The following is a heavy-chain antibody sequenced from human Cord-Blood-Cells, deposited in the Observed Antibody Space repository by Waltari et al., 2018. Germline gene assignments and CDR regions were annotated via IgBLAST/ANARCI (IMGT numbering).Heavy chain of an antibody. J-gene: IGHJ3*02. CDR1: GGSFSGYY. CDR2: INHSGST. Sequence: QVQLQQWGEGLLKPSETLSLTCAAYGGSFSGYYWTWIRPPPGKGLEWIGEINHSGSTNYNPSLKSRVTISVDTSKNQFSLKLSSVTAADTAVYYCACRDGYNDAFDIWGQGTMVTVSS. CDR3: ACRDGYNDAFDI. V-gene: IGHV4-34*01. D-gene: IGHD5-12*01.